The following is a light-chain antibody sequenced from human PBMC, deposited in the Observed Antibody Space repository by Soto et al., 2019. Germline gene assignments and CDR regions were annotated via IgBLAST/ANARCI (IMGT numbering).Light chain of an antibody. CDR2: GAS. V-gene: IGKV3-15*01. CDR3: QQYNNWPYT. Sequence: EIVMTQSPETLSVSPGERATLSCRASQSVSTNLAWYQQKPGQAPRLLIYGASTRATGIPARFSGSGSGTEFTLTISSLQSEDFAVYHCQQYNNWPYTFGQGTKLEMK. J-gene: IGKJ2*01. CDR1: QSVSTN.